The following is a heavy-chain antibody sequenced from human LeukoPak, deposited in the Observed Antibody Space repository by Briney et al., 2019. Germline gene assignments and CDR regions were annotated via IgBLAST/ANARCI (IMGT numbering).Heavy chain of an antibody. CDR3: ARGRPGITMFRGVITFDVTFDY. Sequence: PSETLSLTCTVSGGSISSGGYYWSWIRQHPGKGLEWIGYIYYSGSTYYNPSLKSRVTISGDRSKNQFSLKLSSVTAADTAVYYCARGRPGITMFRGVITFDVTFDYRGQGTLVTVSS. CDR1: GGSISSGGYY. J-gene: IGHJ4*02. D-gene: IGHD3-10*01. V-gene: IGHV4-31*03. CDR2: IYYSGST.